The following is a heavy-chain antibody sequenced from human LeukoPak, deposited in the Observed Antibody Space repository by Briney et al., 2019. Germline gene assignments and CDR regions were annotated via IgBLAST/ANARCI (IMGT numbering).Heavy chain of an antibody. D-gene: IGHD3-22*01. J-gene: IGHJ4*02. CDR1: GFTFGDYA. CDR2: IRSKAYGGTT. CDR3: LKSYYYDSTGYSDY. Sequence: GGSLRLSCTASGFTFGDYAMSWVRQAPGKGLEWVGFIRSKAYGGTTQYAACVKGRFTISRDDSKSIAYLQMNSLETEDTAVYYCLKSYYYDSTGYSDYWGQGTLVTVSS. V-gene: IGHV3-49*04.